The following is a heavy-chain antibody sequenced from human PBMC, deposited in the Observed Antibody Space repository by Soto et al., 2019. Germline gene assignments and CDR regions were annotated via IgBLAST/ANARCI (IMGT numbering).Heavy chain of an antibody. D-gene: IGHD1-7*01. CDR1: GGSISSSSYY. CDR2: IYYSGST. CDR3: ARQSYGTFGCFEY. Sequence: SETLSLTCTVSGGSISSSSYYWGWIRQPPGKGLEWIGSIYYSGSTYYNPSLKSRVTISVDTSKNQFSLKLSSVTAADTAVYYCARQSYGTFGCFEYWGQGTLVTVSS. V-gene: IGHV4-39*01. J-gene: IGHJ4*02.